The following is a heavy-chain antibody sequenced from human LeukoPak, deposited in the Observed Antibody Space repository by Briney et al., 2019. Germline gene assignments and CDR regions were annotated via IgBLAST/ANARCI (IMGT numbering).Heavy chain of an antibody. D-gene: IGHD1-7*01. J-gene: IGHJ4*02. CDR2: LYTGGST. CDR1: GFLVSDNY. CDR3: ARDHWNYHAFDY. Sequence: PGGPLRLSCAASGFLVSDNYMHWLRQAPGKGLEWVSVLYTGGSTYYADSGKGRFTISRDNSKNTLYLQMNSLRVEDTAVYYCARDHWNYHAFDYWGQGTLVTVSS. V-gene: IGHV3-53*01.